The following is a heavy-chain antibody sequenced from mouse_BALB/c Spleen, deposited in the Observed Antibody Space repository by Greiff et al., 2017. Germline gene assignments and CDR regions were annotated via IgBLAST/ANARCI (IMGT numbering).Heavy chain of an antibody. D-gene: IGHD1-1*01. CDR2: ISDGGSYT. CDR1: GFTFSDYY. J-gene: IGHJ1*01. V-gene: IGHV5-4*02. CDR3: ARARSSSWYFDV. Sequence: DVKLVESGGGLVKPGGSLKLSCAASGFTFSDYYMYWVRQTPEKRLEWVATISDGGSYTYYPDSVKGRFTISRDNAKNNLYLQMSSLKSEDTAMYYCARARSSSWYFDVWGAGTTVTVSS.